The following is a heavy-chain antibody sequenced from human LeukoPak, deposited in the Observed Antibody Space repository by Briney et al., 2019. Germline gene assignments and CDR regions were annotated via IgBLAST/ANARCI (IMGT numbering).Heavy chain of an antibody. J-gene: IGHJ4*02. CDR1: GYTFTGYY. CDR3: ARGGMYNWNEGIYFDY. D-gene: IGHD1-1*01. Sequence: ASVKVSCKASGYTFTGYYMHWVRQAPGQGLEWMGWISAYNGNTNYAQKLQGRVTMTTDTSTSTAYMELRSLRSDDTAVYYCARGGMYNWNEGIYFDYWGQGTLVTVSS. V-gene: IGHV1-18*04. CDR2: ISAYNGNT.